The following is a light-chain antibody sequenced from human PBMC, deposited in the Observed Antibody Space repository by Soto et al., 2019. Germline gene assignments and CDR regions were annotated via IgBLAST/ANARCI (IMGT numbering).Light chain of an antibody. CDR2: GAS. CDR3: QQYNNWPPKT. Sequence: EIVMTQSPATLSVSPGERATLSCRASQSVSSNLAWYQQKPGQAPRLLIYGASTRATGIPARFSGSGSGIEFTLTISSLQSGDFAVYYCQQYNNWPPKTFGQGTKV. V-gene: IGKV3-15*01. CDR1: QSVSSN. J-gene: IGKJ1*01.